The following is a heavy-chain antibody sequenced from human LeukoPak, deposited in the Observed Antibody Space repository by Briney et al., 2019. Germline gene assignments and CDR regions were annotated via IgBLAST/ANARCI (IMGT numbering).Heavy chain of an antibody. CDR3: ARVWFGYFFQ. CDR2: IHTGGTT. Sequence: GGSLRLSCAASGFGVSSNYMTWIRQAPGKGLEWVSVIHTGGTTHYADSVKGRFTISKDNSNSTVYLQMNSVRVEDTAVYYCARVWFGYFFQWGQGALVTVSS. CDR1: GFGVSSNY. J-gene: IGHJ4*02. D-gene: IGHD3-10*01. V-gene: IGHV3-53*01.